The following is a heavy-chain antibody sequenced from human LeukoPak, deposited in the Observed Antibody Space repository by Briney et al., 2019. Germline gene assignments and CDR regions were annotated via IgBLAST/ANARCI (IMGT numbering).Heavy chain of an antibody. CDR2: IRGGGTSE. D-gene: IGHD4-17*01. V-gene: IGHV3-23*01. Sequence: GGSLRLSCTASGFTFSAYAMRWVRQAPGKGPEWVSAIRGGGTSEFYVDSVKGRFTISRDNSKDTLFLQMNSLRAEDTAVYYCARDPNGDYIGAFDMWGPGTMVTVSS. CDR3: ARDPNGDYIGAFDM. CDR1: GFTFSAYA. J-gene: IGHJ3*02.